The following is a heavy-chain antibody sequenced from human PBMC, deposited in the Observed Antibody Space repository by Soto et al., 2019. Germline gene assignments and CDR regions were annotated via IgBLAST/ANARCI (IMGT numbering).Heavy chain of an antibody. D-gene: IGHD3-16*01. CDR3: SADLPDWGAYAFDY. Sequence: PGGSLRLSCPASGFTFNGAWMNWVRQAPGKGLEWVGRVKSKVDGGSIDYAAPVRGRFTISRDDSRSTVDLQMNSLSAEDSAMYYCSADLPDWGAYAFDYWGQGALVTVSS. CDR2: VKSKVDGGSI. J-gene: IGHJ4*02. CDR1: GFTFNGAW. V-gene: IGHV3-15*07.